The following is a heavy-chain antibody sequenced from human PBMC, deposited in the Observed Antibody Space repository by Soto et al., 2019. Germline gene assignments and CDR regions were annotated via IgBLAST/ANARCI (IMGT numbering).Heavy chain of an antibody. CDR2: ISGSGAST. V-gene: IGHV3-23*01. CDR1: GFIFTTYA. D-gene: IGHD3-10*01. Sequence: GGSLRLSCATSGFIFTTYAMSWVRQAPGKGLEWVSSISGSGASTYYADSVKGRFTISRDTSKNTLYLQMSALRAEDTGVYYCAKDPPITMVRGLTTYFDYWGQGTLVTVSS. CDR3: AKDPPITMVRGLTTYFDY. J-gene: IGHJ4*02.